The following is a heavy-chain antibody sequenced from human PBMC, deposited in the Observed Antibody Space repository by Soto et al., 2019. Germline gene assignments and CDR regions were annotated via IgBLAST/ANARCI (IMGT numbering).Heavy chain of an antibody. V-gene: IGHV3-23*01. CDR2: ISGSGGST. D-gene: IGHD4-17*01. Sequence: EVQLLESGGGLVQPGGSLRLSCAASGFTFSSYAMSWVRQAPGKGLEWVSAISGSGGSTYYADSVKGRFTISRDNSKNPLYLQMNSLRAEDTAVYYCAKDLIVPPDYGDYSGAFDIWGQGTMVTVSS. CDR1: GFTFSSYA. J-gene: IGHJ3*02. CDR3: AKDLIVPPDYGDYSGAFDI.